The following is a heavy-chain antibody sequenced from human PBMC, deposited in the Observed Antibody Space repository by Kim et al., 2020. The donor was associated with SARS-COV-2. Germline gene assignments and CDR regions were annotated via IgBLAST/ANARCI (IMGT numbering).Heavy chain of an antibody. Sequence: KSRVTISVDTSKNQFSLKLSSVTAADTAVYYCARGIYGSGSYRLYYGMDVWGQGTTVTVSS. V-gene: IGHV4-59*09. D-gene: IGHD3-10*01. CDR3: ARGIYGSGSYRLYYGMDV. J-gene: IGHJ6*02.